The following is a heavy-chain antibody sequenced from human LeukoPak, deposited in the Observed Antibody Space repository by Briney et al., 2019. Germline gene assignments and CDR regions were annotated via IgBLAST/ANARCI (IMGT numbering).Heavy chain of an antibody. V-gene: IGHV4-34*01. CDR2: INHSGST. Sequence: SETLSLTCDVYGGSFSGYYWSWIRQPPGKGLEWIGEINHSGSTNYNPSLKSRVTISVDTSKNQFSLKLSSVTAADTAVYYCAREGSVYFDYWGQGTLVTVSS. J-gene: IGHJ4*02. CDR3: AREGSVYFDY. CDR1: GGSFSGYY.